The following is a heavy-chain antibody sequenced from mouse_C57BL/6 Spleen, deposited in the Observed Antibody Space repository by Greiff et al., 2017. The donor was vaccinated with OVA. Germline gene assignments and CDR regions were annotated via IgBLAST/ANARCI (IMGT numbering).Heavy chain of an antibody. D-gene: IGHD1-1*01. Sequence: EVQVVESEGGLVQPGSSMKLSCTASGFTFSDYYMAWVRQVPEKGLEWVANINYDGSSTYYLDSLKSRFIISRDNAKNILYLQMSSLKSEDTATYYCARGYYGAEFDYWGQGTTLTVSS. V-gene: IGHV5-16*01. CDR1: GFTFSDYY. CDR3: ARGYYGAEFDY. J-gene: IGHJ2*01. CDR2: INYDGSST.